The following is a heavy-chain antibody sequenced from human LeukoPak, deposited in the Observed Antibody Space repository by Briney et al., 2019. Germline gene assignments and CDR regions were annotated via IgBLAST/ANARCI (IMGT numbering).Heavy chain of an antibody. CDR3: ARAPGYSSSWCFDY. CDR1: GYTFTSYG. D-gene: IGHD6-13*01. V-gene: IGHV1-18*01. CDR2: ISAYNGNT. Sequence: ASVKVSCKASGYTFTSYGISCVRQAPGQGLEWMGWISAYNGNTNYAQKLQGRVTMTTDTSTSTAYMELRSLRSDDTAVYYCARAPGYSSSWCFDYWGQGTLVTVSS. J-gene: IGHJ4*02.